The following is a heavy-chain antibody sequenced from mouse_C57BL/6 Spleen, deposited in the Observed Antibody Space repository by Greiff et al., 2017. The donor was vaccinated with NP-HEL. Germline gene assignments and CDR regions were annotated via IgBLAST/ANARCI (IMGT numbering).Heavy chain of an antibody. D-gene: IGHD2-3*01. J-gene: IGHJ4*01. Sequence: QVQLQQSGAELVKPGASVKISCKASGYAFSSYWMNWVKQRPGKGLEWIGQIYPGDGDTNYNGKFKGKATLTADKSSSTAYMQLSSLTSEDSAVYFCAREGLLRDAMDYWGQGTSVTVSS. CDR3: AREGLLRDAMDY. CDR1: GYAFSSYW. V-gene: IGHV1-80*01. CDR2: IYPGDGDT.